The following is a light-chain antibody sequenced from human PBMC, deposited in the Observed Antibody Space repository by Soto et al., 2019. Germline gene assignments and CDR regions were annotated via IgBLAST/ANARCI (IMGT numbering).Light chain of an antibody. CDR1: SSNVGSYT. CDR2: SNN. Sequence: QSVLTQPPSASGTPGQWVTISCSGSSSNVGSYTVNWFQQLPGTAPKLLIYSNNQRPSGVPDRFSGSKSGTSASLAISGLQSEDEADYYCAVWDDSLSGRYVFGTGTKLTVL. CDR3: AVWDDSLSGRYV. V-gene: IGLV1-44*01. J-gene: IGLJ1*01.